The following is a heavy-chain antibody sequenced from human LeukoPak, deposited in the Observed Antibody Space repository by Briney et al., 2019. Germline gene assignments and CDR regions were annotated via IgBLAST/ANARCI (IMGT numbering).Heavy chain of an antibody. D-gene: IGHD2-15*01. CDR2: IYHTGST. V-gene: IGHV4-39*01. Sequence: PSETLSLTCTVSGGSISSSSYYWGWIRQPPGKGLEWIGNIYHTGSTYSNPSLKSRVTISVDTSKNQFSLKLSSVTAADTAVYYCARQSTGYCSGSSCYPTPIADYWGQGTLVTVSS. J-gene: IGHJ4*02. CDR3: ARQSTGYCSGSSCYPTPIADY. CDR1: GGSISSSSYY.